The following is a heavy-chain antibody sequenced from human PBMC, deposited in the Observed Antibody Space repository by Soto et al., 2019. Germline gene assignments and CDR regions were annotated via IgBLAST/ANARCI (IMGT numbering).Heavy chain of an antibody. D-gene: IGHD6-13*01. CDR1: GYTFTSYG. CDR2: ISAYNGNT. Sequence: VASVKVSCKASGYTFTSYGISWVRQAPGQGLEWMGWISAYNGNTNYAQKLQGRVTMTTDTSTSTAYMELRSLRSDDTAVYYWARTDSYHSSPRSIDYRGQGTLGT. V-gene: IGHV1-18*01. CDR3: ARTDSYHSSPRSIDY. J-gene: IGHJ4*02.